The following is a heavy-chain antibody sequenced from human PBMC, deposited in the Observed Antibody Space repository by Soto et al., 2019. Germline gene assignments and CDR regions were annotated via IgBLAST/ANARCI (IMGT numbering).Heavy chain of an antibody. J-gene: IGHJ3*02. Sequence: GASVKVSCKASGGTFSSYAISWVRQAPGHGLEWMGWISAYNGNTNYAQKLQGRVTMTTDTSTSTAYMELRSLRSDDTAVYYCARGKQLARLDAFDIWGQGTMVTVSS. CDR3: ARGKQLARLDAFDI. D-gene: IGHD6-13*01. V-gene: IGHV1-18*01. CDR2: ISAYNGNT. CDR1: GGTFSSYA.